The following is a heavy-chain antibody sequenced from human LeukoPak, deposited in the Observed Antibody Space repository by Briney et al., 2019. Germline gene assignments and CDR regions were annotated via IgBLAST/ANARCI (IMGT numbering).Heavy chain of an antibody. Sequence: SDTLSLTCIVSRGSISSREYYWGWIRQSPEKGLEWIGTVYYSGGAYYHPSLQSRATIPVDTSNNQFSLRLNAGSAADTAVCYCAKHQFHSRPYYFDCWGQGTLVTVSS. CDR1: RGSISSREYY. CDR3: AKHQFHSRPYYFDC. CDR2: VYYSGGA. V-gene: IGHV4-39*01. J-gene: IGHJ4*01. D-gene: IGHD6-13*01.